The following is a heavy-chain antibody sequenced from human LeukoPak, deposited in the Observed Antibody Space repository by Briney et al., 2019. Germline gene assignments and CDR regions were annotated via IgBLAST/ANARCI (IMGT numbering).Heavy chain of an antibody. CDR3: ARDSDDSSGYNDY. J-gene: IGHJ4*02. CDR2: IKQDGSEK. CDR1: GFTFSSYA. Sequence: PGGSLRLSCAASGFTFSSYAVSWVRQAPGKGLEWVANIKQDGSEKYYVDSVKGRFTISRDNAKNSLYLQMNSLRAEDTAVYYCARDSDDSSGYNDYWGQGTLVTVSS. V-gene: IGHV3-7*03. D-gene: IGHD3-22*01.